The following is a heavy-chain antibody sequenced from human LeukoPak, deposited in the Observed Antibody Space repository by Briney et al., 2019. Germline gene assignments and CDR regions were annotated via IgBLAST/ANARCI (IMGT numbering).Heavy chain of an antibody. D-gene: IGHD3-3*01. V-gene: IGHV3-23*01. J-gene: IGHJ3*02. Sequence: PGGSLRLSCAASGFTFSSYSMNWVRQAPGKGLEWVSAISGSGGSTYYADSVKGRFTISRDNSKNTLYLQMNSLRAEDTAVYYCAKPAEPNDFWSPDAFDIWGQGTMVTVSS. CDR3: AKPAEPNDFWSPDAFDI. CDR2: ISGSGGST. CDR1: GFTFSSYS.